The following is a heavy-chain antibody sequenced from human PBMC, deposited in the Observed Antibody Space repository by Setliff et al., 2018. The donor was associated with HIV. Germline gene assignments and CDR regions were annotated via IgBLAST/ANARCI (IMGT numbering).Heavy chain of an antibody. CDR1: GFTFSSYS. J-gene: IGHJ4*02. Sequence: GGSLRLSCAASGFTFSSYSMTWVRQPPGKGLEWVSSISSSSSYIYYADSVKGRFTISRDNAKNSLYLQMNSLRAEDTAVYYCARDLQSNIAVAGPIPLGYWGQGTLVTVSS. V-gene: IGHV3-21*03. CDR2: ISSSSSYI. D-gene: IGHD6-19*01. CDR3: ARDLQSNIAVAGPIPLGY.